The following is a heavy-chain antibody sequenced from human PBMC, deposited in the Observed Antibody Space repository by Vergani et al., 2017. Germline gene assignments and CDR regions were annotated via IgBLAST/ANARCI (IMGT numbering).Heavy chain of an antibody. CDR2: ISYDGSEK. D-gene: IGHD1-26*01. J-gene: IGHJ4*02. Sequence: QVKLVECGGGVVENGRFMRVSCAASGFTFSSYGMHWVRQAPGKGLEWVAVISYDGSEKYYVDSVKGRFTISRDNAKNSLYLQMNSLRAEDTAVYYCAREKPAAGSGSYYPDYWGQGTLVTVSS. CDR1: GFTFSSYG. V-gene: IGHV3-30*03. CDR3: AREKPAAGSGSYYPDY.